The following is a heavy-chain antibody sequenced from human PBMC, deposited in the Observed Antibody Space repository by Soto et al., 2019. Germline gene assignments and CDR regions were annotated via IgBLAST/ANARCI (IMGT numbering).Heavy chain of an antibody. J-gene: IGHJ4*02. V-gene: IGHV1-69*13. CDR3: ARDRSPYYYDSSGYCF. Sequence: SVNVSCKASGGTFSSYAISWVRQAPGQGLEWMGGIIPIFGTANYAQKFQGRVTITADESTSKAYMELSSLRSEDTAVYYCARDRSPYYYDSSGYCFWGQGTLVTVSS. CDR2: IIPIFGTA. D-gene: IGHD3-22*01. CDR1: GGTFSSYA.